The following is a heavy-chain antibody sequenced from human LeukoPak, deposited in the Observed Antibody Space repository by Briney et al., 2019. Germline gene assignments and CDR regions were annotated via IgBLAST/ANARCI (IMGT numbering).Heavy chain of an antibody. D-gene: IGHD5-18*01. Sequence: PSETLSLTCTVSGGSISSYYWSWIRQPPGKGLEWIGYIYYSGSTNYNPSLKSRVTISVDTSKNQFSLKLSSVTAADTAVYYCARGSWIQLWFHSYYFDYWGQGTLVTVSS. J-gene: IGHJ4*02. CDR1: GGSISSYY. CDR3: ARGSWIQLWFHSYYFDY. V-gene: IGHV4-59*01. CDR2: IYYSGST.